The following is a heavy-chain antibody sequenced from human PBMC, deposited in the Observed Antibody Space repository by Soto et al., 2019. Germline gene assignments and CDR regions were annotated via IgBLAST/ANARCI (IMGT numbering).Heavy chain of an antibody. J-gene: IGHJ5*02. D-gene: IGHD2-8*01. CDR2: IYHSGST. Sequence: QVQLQESGPGLVKPSGTLSLTCAVSGGSISSSNWWSWVRQPPGKGLEWIGEIYHSGSTNYNPSLKRRVTISVDKSKNQFSLKLSSVTAADTAVYYCARDYLLEAYCTNGVCYHNWFDPWGQGTLVTVSS. V-gene: IGHV4-4*02. CDR3: ARDYLLEAYCTNGVCYHNWFDP. CDR1: GGSISSSNW.